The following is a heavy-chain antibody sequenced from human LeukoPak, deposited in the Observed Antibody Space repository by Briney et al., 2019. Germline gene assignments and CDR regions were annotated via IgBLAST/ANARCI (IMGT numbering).Heavy chain of an antibody. Sequence: GGSLRLSCAASGFTFSSYGMSWVRQAPGKGLEWVSGISGSGGSTYNADSVKGRFTISRDNSKNTLYLQMNSLRAEDTAVYYCAKDLQLIPLAYWGQGTLVTVSS. CDR2: ISGSGGST. D-gene: IGHD3-16*01. CDR1: GFTFSSYG. J-gene: IGHJ4*02. CDR3: AKDLQLIPLAY. V-gene: IGHV3-23*01.